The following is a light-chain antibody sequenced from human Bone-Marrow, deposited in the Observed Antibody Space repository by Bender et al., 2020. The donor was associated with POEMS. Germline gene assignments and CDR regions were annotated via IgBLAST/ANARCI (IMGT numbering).Light chain of an antibody. CDR1: STDVATYNL. V-gene: IGLV2-23*02. CDR2: EVT. CDR3: CSYVGRSTYM. J-gene: IGLJ3*02. Sequence: QSALTQPASLSGSPGQSITISCTGTSTDVATYNLVSWYQQHPGKAPKLIIYEVTRRPSGVSLRFSGSKSGDRASLTISGLQAEDEADYYCCSYVGRSTYMFGGGTKLTVL.